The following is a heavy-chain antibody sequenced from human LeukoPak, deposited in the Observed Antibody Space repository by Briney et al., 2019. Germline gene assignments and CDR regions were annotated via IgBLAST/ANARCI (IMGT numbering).Heavy chain of an antibody. V-gene: IGHV5-51*01. J-gene: IGHJ4*02. CDR2: IYPGHSNT. CDR1: GYSFTRYW. Sequence: GESLKISCQGSGYSFTRYWIAWVRQMPGQGLEWMGIIYPGHSNTRYSPSFQGQVTISADKSISTDYLQWSSLKASDTAMYYCAKQSSGPSFDYWGQGTLVTVSS. CDR3: AKQSSGPSFDY.